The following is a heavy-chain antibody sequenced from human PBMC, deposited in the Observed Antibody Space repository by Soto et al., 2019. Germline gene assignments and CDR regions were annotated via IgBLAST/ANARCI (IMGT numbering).Heavy chain of an antibody. CDR1: GFTFSSYA. D-gene: IGHD5-12*01. Sequence: PGGSLSLSCAASGFTFSSYAMSWVRQAPGKGLEWVSAISGSGGSTYYADSVKGRFTISRDNSKNTLYLQMNSLRAEDTAVYYCAKDQGGYSGYELLPYNWFDPWGQGTLVTVSS. J-gene: IGHJ5*02. CDR2: ISGSGGST. V-gene: IGHV3-23*01. CDR3: AKDQGGYSGYELLPYNWFDP.